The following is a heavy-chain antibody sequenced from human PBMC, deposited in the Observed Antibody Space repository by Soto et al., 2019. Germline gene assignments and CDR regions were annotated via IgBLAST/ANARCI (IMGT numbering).Heavy chain of an antibody. D-gene: IGHD3-10*01. V-gene: IGHV4-59*01. Sequence: PSETVSLTCTFSCGSIISYYWSWIRQPPGKGLEWIGYIYYSGSTNYNPSLKSRVTISVDTSKNQFSLKLSSVTAADTAVYYCARVRGTMDYYYYYGMDVWGQGTTVTVSS. CDR2: IYYSGST. J-gene: IGHJ6*02. CDR1: CGSIISYY. CDR3: ARVRGTMDYYYYYGMDV.